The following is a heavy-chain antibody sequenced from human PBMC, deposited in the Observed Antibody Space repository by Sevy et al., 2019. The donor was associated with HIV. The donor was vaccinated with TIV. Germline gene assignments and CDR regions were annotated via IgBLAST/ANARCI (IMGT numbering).Heavy chain of an antibody. CDR2: IYSDGST. J-gene: IGHJ3*02. V-gene: IGHV3-53*01. CDR1: GFTVSDNY. CDR3: ANHASDYDSSGYLERDAFDI. Sequence: GGSLRLSCAASGFTVSDNYMSWVRQAPGKGLEWVSVIYSDGSTYYADSVKGRFTISRDNSKNTLYLQMNSLRAEDTAVYYCANHASDYDSSGYLERDAFDISGQGTLVTVSS. D-gene: IGHD3-22*01.